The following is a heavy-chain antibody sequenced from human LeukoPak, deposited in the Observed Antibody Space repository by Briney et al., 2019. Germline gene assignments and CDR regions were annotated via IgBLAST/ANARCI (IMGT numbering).Heavy chain of an antibody. CDR3: ARDLTNSCYDLCY. Sequence: ASVKVSCKASGYTFTSYDINWVRQATGQGLEWMGWMNPNSGGTNYAQKFQGRVTMTRDTSISTAYMELSRLRSDDTAVYYCARDLTNSCYDLCYWGQGTLVTVSS. CDR2: MNPNSGGT. V-gene: IGHV1-2*02. J-gene: IGHJ4*02. CDR1: GYTFTSYD. D-gene: IGHD5-12*01.